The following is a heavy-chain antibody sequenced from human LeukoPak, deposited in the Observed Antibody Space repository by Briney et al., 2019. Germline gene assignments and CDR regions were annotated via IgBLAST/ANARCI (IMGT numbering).Heavy chain of an antibody. CDR1: GVSFSGYY. D-gene: IGHD5-18*01. J-gene: IGHJ4*02. V-gene: IGHV4-34*01. CDR3: ARWGHSYGYYY. Sequence: SETLSLTCAVYGVSFSGYYWSWIRQHPGKGLEWIGEINHSGSTNYNPSLKSRVTISVDTSKNQFSLKLSSVTAADTAVYYCARWGHSYGYYYWGQGTLVTVSS. CDR2: INHSGST.